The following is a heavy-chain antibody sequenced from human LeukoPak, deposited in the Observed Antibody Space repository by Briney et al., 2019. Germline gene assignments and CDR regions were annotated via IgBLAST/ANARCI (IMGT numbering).Heavy chain of an antibody. CDR1: GGSISSYY. D-gene: IGHD2-15*01. CDR3: ARVRWELPGGFGKADAFDI. J-gene: IGHJ3*02. Sequence: SETLSLTCTVSGGSISSYYWSWIRQPAGKGLEWIGRIYTSGSTNYNPSLKSRVTMSVDTSKNQFSLKLSSVTAAGTAVYYCARVRWELPGGFGKADAFDIWGQGTMVTVSS. V-gene: IGHV4-4*07. CDR2: IYTSGST.